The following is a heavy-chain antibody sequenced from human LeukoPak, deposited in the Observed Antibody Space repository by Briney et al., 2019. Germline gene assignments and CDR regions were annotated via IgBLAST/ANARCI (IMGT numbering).Heavy chain of an antibody. Sequence: ASETLSLTCAVYGESLSGYYWSWIRQPPGKGLEWIGGINHSGNTNYNPSLKSRVTMSIDTSKNQFSLRLTSVTAADTTVYYCARARGFFANYFDSWGQGTLVTVSS. J-gene: IGHJ4*02. V-gene: IGHV4-34*01. CDR1: GESLSGYY. CDR2: INHSGNT. CDR3: ARARGFFANYFDS. D-gene: IGHD2-21*01.